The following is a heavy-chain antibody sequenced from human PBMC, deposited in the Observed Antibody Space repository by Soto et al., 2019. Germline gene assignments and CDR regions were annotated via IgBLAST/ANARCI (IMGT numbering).Heavy chain of an antibody. CDR3: ARGSVCDASTCRSRFDS. CDR1: GFTLNNYV. J-gene: IGHJ4*02. CDR2: VRGGRDTI. Sequence: PGGSLRLSCAASGFTLNNYVMTWVRQAPGQGLEWVSDVRGGRDTIYYADSVKGRFTLSRDTSKNTLSLQMKYVRVEDTAVYYCARGSVCDASTCRSRFDSWGQGILVTVSS. V-gene: IGHV3-23*01. D-gene: IGHD2-15*01.